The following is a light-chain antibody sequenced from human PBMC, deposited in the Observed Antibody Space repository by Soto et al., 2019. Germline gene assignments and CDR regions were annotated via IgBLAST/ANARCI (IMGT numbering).Light chain of an antibody. J-gene: IGKJ3*01. CDR1: QHINKN. V-gene: IGKV1-33*01. Sequence: IQMTQSPSSLSASLGDRVTITFQASQHINKNFIWYQQKPGQAPKLLIYDASDLETGVPARFSGSGSGTLFTLTINGLLPEDVATYYCQKYDRAPFTFGPGTKVDIK. CDR2: DAS. CDR3: QKYDRAPFT.